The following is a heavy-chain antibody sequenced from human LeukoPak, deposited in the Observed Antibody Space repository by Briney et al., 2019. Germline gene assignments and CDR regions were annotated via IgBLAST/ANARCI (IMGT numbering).Heavy chain of an antibody. Sequence: GGSLRLSCAASGFTFSSSAMSWVRQAPGKGLVWVSHINSDGSTTNYADSVKGRFTISRDNAKNTLFLQMNSLRVEDTAVYYCARDVSGRDDFWGQGTLVTVSS. CDR2: INSDGSTT. V-gene: IGHV3-74*01. D-gene: IGHD6-25*01. J-gene: IGHJ4*02. CDR3: ARDVSGRDDF. CDR1: GFTFSSSA.